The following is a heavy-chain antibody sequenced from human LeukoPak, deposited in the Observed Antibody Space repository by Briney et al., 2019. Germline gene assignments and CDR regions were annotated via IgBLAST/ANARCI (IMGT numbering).Heavy chain of an antibody. V-gene: IGHV4-30-4*08. J-gene: IGHJ4*02. D-gene: IGHD4-11*01. CDR2: IYYSGST. CDR3: ARSSNYGDELDY. CDR1: GGSISNGDHY. Sequence: SETLSLTCTVSGGSISNGDHYWSWIRQHPGKGLEWIGHIYYSGSTYYNPSLKSRVTISVDTSKNQFSLKLSSVTAADTAVYYCARSSNYGDELDYWGQGTLVTVSS.